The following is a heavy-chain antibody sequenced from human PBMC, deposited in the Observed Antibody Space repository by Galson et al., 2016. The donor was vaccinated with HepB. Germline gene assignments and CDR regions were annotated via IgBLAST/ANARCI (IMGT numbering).Heavy chain of an antibody. V-gene: IGHV4-4*02. Sequence: SETLSLTCAVSGASISSDYWWSWVRQSPEKGLEWLGEIYQTGTANYNPSFTRRATISVDTSKNQISLRLDSVTAADTAVSYCARGTLGTTATMAFDYWGQGTLVSVSS. J-gene: IGHJ4*02. CDR3: ARGTLGTTATMAFDY. D-gene: IGHD1-26*01. CDR1: GASISSDYW. CDR2: IYQTGTA.